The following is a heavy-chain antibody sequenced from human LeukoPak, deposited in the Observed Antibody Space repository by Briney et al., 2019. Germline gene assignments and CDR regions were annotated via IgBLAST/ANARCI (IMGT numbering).Heavy chain of an antibody. CDR3: AADPEYSSSWYVAFDY. CDR1: GFTFTSSA. D-gene: IGHD6-13*01. V-gene: IGHV1-58*02. J-gene: IGHJ4*02. Sequence: SVKVSCKASGFTFTSSAMQWVRQARGQRLEWIGWIVVGSGNTNYAQKFQERVTITRDMSTSTAYMELSSLRSEDTAVYYCAADPEYSSSWYVAFDYWGQGTLVTVSS. CDR2: IVVGSGNT.